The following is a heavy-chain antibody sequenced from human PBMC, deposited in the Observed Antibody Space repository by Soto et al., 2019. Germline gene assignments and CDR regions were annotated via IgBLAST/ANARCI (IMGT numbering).Heavy chain of an antibody. Sequence: ASVKVSCKASGYTCTSDGISWVRQAPGQGLEWMGWISAYNVNTNYAQKLQGRVTMTTDTSTSTAYMELRSLRSDDTAVYYCARDIPDYGDYIAYFDYWGQAPLVTVSS. D-gene: IGHD4-17*01. CDR3: ARDIPDYGDYIAYFDY. CDR2: ISAYNVNT. V-gene: IGHV1-18*01. CDR1: GYTCTSDG. J-gene: IGHJ4*02.